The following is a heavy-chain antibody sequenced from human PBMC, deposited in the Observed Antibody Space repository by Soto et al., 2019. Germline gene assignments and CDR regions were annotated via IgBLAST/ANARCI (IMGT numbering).Heavy chain of an antibody. CDR1: GYTFTGYY. V-gene: IGHV1-2*04. CDR2: INPNSGGT. J-gene: IGHJ4*02. D-gene: IGHD3-9*01. CDR3: ARDPIGESGILTGYPFDY. Sequence: GASVKVSCKASGYTFTGYYMHWVRQAPGQGLEWMGWINPNSGGTNYAQKFQGWVTMTRDTSISTAYMELSRLRSDDTAVYYCARDPIGESGILTGYPFDYWGQGTLVTVSS.